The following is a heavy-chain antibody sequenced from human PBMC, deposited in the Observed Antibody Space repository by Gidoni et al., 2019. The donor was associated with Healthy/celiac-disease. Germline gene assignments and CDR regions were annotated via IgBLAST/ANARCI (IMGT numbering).Heavy chain of an antibody. CDR2: ISGSGGST. Sequence: ELQLLESGGGLVQPVGSLRLSCAASGFTFSSYAMSWVRQAPGKGLEWVSAISGSGGSTYYADSVKGRFTISRDNSKNTLYLQMNSLRAEDTAVYYCAITRIVVVPAALDDYWGQGTLVTVSS. J-gene: IGHJ4*02. CDR3: AITRIVVVPAALDDY. D-gene: IGHD2-2*01. CDR1: GFTFSSYA. V-gene: IGHV3-23*01.